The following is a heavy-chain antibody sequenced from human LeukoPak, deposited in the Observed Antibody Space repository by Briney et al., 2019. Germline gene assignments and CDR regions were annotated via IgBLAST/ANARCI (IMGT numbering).Heavy chain of an antibody. J-gene: IGHJ4*02. CDR2: IYYSGNT. V-gene: IGHV4-59*08. D-gene: IGHD6-19*01. CDR3: ARHGIGAVPAEYVDY. CDR1: GGSINGYY. Sequence: SETLSLTCTVSGGSINGYYCSWIRQPPGRGLEWIGYIYYSGNTNYSPSLKSRVTISVDASRNQFSLRLSSVTAADTAVYFCARHGIGAVPAEYVDYWGQGTLVTVSS.